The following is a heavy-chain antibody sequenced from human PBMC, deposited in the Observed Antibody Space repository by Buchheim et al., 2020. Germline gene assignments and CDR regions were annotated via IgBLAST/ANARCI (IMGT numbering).Heavy chain of an antibody. CDR2: ISYSGTT. CDR3: ARQYTH. CDR1: GGSITGDTFY. Sequence: QLHLQESGPGLLKPSETLSLTCTVSGGSITGDTFYWGWIRQPPGKGLEWFASISYSGTTYYNPSLMSRVTILVDTSKNQFSLRLSSVTAADTAVYYCARQYTHWGQG. V-gene: IGHV4-39*01. D-gene: IGHD2-2*02. J-gene: IGHJ4*02.